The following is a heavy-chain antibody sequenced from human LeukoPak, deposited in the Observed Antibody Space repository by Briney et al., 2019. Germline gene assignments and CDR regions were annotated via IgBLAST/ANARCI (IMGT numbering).Heavy chain of an antibody. CDR2: IIYTGKS. Sequence: SETLSLTCAVSGGSINSHYWGWIRQPPGKGLQWIGDIIYTGKSNYNPSLKSRVTISLDTSKDHLSLHLTSVLAADTAIYYCVRRDPGWNYFDYWGRGILVTVSS. D-gene: IGHD6-19*01. CDR1: GGSINSHY. J-gene: IGHJ4*02. CDR3: VRRDPGWNYFDY. V-gene: IGHV4-59*08.